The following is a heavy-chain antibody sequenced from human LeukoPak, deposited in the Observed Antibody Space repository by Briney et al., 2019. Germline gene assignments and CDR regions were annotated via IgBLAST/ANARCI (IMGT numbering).Heavy chain of an antibody. CDR1: GFTFSGYA. J-gene: IGHJ4*02. CDR3: ARDRLEAVTDDDYFDY. Sequence: GGSLRLSCAASGFTFSGYAMHWVRQAPGKGLEWVAVISYGGSNKYYADSVKGRFTISRDNSKNTLYLQMNSLRAEDTAVYYCARDRLEAVTDDDYFDYWGQGTLVTVSS. V-gene: IGHV3-30-3*01. CDR2: ISYGGSNK. D-gene: IGHD2-21*02.